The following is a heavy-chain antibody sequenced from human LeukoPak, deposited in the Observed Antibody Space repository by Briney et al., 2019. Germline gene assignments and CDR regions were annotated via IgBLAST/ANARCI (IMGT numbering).Heavy chain of an antibody. Sequence: PGGSLRLSCAASGFTFSSYAMSWVRQAPGKGLEWVSAISGSGGSTYYADSVKGRFTISRDNSKDTLYLQMNSLRAEDTAVYYCARPRYYYDSSGYSLWGQGTLVTVSS. J-gene: IGHJ4*02. V-gene: IGHV3-23*01. CDR2: ISGSGGST. CDR1: GFTFSSYA. D-gene: IGHD3-22*01. CDR3: ARPRYYYDSSGYSL.